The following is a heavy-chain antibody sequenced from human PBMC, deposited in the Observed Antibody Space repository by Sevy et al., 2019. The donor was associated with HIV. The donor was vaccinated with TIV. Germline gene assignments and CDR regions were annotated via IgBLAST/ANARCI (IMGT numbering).Heavy chain of an antibody. V-gene: IGHV3-74*01. CDR3: AREGVDFWSGPVDFDYGMDV. CDR1: GFTFSRYW. CDR2: INTHGTNT. J-gene: IGHJ6*02. Sequence: GGSLRLSCAASGFTFSRYWMHWVRHAPGKGLVWVSRINTHGTNTIYADYVKGRLTTSRDNAKNTGSLQMNSLRADDTGVYYCAREGVDFWSGPVDFDYGMDVWGQGTTVTVSS. D-gene: IGHD3-3*01.